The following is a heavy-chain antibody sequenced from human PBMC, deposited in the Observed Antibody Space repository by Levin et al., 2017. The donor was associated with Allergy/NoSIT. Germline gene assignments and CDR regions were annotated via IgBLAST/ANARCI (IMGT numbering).Heavy chain of an antibody. J-gene: IGHJ6*02. CDR1: GFSLSTYW. V-gene: IGHV3-7*01. Sequence: LSLTCVASGFSLSTYWMTWVRQAPGKGLEWVANIKQEGSEKYYMDSVKGRFTISRDDAKNSLYLRMNSLRAEDAAVYYCAREWHGGSYPNYYYYYGLDVWGQGTTVTVSS. CDR2: IKQEGSEK. CDR3: AREWHGGSYPNYYYYYGLDV. D-gene: IGHD1-26*01.